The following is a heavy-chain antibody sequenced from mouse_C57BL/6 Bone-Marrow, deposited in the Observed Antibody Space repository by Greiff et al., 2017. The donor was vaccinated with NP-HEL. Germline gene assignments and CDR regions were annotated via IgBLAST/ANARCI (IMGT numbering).Heavy chain of an antibody. Sequence: VKLVESGAELARPGASVKLSCKASGYTFTSYGISWVKQRTGQGLEWIGEIYPRSGNTYYNEKFKGKATLTADKSSSTAYMELRSLTSEDSAVYFCARTPNYDYDWYFDVWGTGTTVTVSS. D-gene: IGHD2-4*01. V-gene: IGHV1-81*01. CDR2: IYPRSGNT. CDR3: ARTPNYDYDWYFDV. J-gene: IGHJ1*03. CDR1: GYTFTSYG.